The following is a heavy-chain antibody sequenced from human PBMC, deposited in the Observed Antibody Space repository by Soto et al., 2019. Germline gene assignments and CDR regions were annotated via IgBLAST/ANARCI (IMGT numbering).Heavy chain of an antibody. V-gene: IGHV1-24*01. CDR1: GYTLTELS. Sequence: QVQLVQSGAEVKKPGASVKVSCKVSGYTLTELSMHWVRQAPGKGLEWMGGFDPEDGETIYAQKFQGGVTMTEDTSTDTAYMELSSLRSEDTAVYYCATGPRMDYGDQDNWFDPWGQGNLVTVSS. CDR3: ATGPRMDYGDQDNWFDP. D-gene: IGHD4-17*01. CDR2: FDPEDGET. J-gene: IGHJ5*02.